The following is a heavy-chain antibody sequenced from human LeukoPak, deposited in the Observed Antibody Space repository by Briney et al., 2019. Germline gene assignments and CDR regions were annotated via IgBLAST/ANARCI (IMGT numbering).Heavy chain of an antibody. J-gene: IGHJ3*02. D-gene: IGHD3-22*01. CDR2: INPNSGGT. V-gene: IGHV1-2*02. CDR3: ARPGGSGYGFDI. Sequence: ASVKVSCKASGYTFTGYYMHWVRRAPGQGLEWMGWINPNSGGTNYAQKFQGRVTMTRDTSISTAYMELSRLRSDDTAVYYCARPGGSGYGFDIWGQGTMVTVSS. CDR1: GYTFTGYY.